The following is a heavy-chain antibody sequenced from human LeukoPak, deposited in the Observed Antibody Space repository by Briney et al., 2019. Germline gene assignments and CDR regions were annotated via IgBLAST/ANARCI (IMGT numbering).Heavy chain of an antibody. CDR2: IIPIFGTA. CDR1: GGTFSSYG. Sequence: SVKISCKASGGTFSSYGISWVRQAPGQGLEWMGRIIPIFGTANYAQKFQGRLTITTDGSTSTAYMELSSLGSEDTAVYYCAREGDYGDYASDCWGQGTLVTVSS. V-gene: IGHV1-69*05. D-gene: IGHD4-17*01. CDR3: AREGDYGDYASDC. J-gene: IGHJ4*02.